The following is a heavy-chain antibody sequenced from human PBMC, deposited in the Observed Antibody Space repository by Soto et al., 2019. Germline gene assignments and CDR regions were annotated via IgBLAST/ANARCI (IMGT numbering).Heavy chain of an antibody. CDR1: GYTFTAYY. D-gene: IGHD3-10*01. J-gene: IGHJ6*02. CDR3: ARGGQVLLWFGEVLSDHYYGMDV. Sequence: QVQLVQSGAEVKKPGASVKVSCKASGYTFTAYYLHWVRQAPGQGPEWMGWINPNSGDTNYPQRFQGRVTMTRDTSISTAYMELSRLRSDDTAVYYCARGGQVLLWFGEVLSDHYYGMDVWGQGTTVTVSS. V-gene: IGHV1-2*02. CDR2: INPNSGDT.